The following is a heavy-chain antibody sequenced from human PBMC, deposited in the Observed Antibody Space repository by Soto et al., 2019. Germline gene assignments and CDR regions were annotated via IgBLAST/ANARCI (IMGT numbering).Heavy chain of an antibody. J-gene: IGHJ4*02. D-gene: IGHD2-15*01. CDR3: ARLGFGGNTYYFDY. V-gene: IGHV4-31*03. CDR2: TYYSGST. CDR1: GSSISSGGYY. Sequence: SETLSLTCTVSGSSISSGGYYWSWIRQHPGKGLEWIGCTYYSGSTYYNPSLKSRLITSVDTSKNGFSLKLSSVTAADTAVYYCARLGFGGNTYYFDYWGQGSLVTVSS.